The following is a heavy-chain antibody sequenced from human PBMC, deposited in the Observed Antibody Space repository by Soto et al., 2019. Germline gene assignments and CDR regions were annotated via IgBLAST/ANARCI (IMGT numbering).Heavy chain of an antibody. V-gene: IGHV1-46*01. Sequence: ASVKVSCKASGDSVSNDYLHWVRQAPGQGFEWLGVISPFGGATAYAQSFKGRVTVTMDKSSTTFYLELRSLRSDDTAVYYCAKGRGGKTLANFGMDVWGQGVTVTVSS. CDR2: ISPFGGAT. D-gene: IGHD3-16*01. CDR3: AKGRGGKTLANFGMDV. CDR1: GDSVSNDY. J-gene: IGHJ6*02.